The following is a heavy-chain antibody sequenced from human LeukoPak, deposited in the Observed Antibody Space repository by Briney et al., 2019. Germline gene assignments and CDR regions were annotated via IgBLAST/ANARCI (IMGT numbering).Heavy chain of an antibody. CDR3: AKDGQQLVRVVLDY. CDR1: GFIFSSYG. D-gene: IGHD6-13*01. CDR2: IRYDGSRK. Sequence: GGSLRLSCAASGFIFSSYGMHWVRQAPDKGLEWVAFIRYDGSRKYYADSVKGRFTISRDNSKNTLYLQMNSLRAEDTAVYYCAKDGQQLVRVVLDYWGQGTLVTVSS. V-gene: IGHV3-30*02. J-gene: IGHJ4*02.